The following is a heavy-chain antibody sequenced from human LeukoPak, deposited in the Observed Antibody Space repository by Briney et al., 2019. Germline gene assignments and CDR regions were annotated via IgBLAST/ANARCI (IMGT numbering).Heavy chain of an antibody. Sequence: SETLSLTCTVSGGSISSGGYYWSWIRQHPGKGLEWIGYIYYSGSTYYNPSLKSRVTISVDTSKNQFSLKLSSVTAADTAVYYCAALNRGSGSYYFDYWGQGTLVTVSS. CDR2: IYYSGST. J-gene: IGHJ4*02. CDR1: GGSISSGGYY. CDR3: AALNRGSGSYYFDY. V-gene: IGHV4-31*03. D-gene: IGHD3-10*01.